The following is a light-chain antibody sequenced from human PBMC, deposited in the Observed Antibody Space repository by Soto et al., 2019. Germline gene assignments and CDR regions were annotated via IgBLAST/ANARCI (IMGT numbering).Light chain of an antibody. J-gene: IGKJ5*01. CDR3: QQRSYPIT. CDR2: GAS. V-gene: IGKV3-15*01. CDR1: QSVSSN. Sequence: EIVMTQSPATLSVSPGERATLSCRASQSVSSNLAWYQQKPCQAPRLLIYGASTRATGIPVRFSGSGSDSDFTLTISSLEPEDFAVYYCQQRSYPITFGQGTRLEIK.